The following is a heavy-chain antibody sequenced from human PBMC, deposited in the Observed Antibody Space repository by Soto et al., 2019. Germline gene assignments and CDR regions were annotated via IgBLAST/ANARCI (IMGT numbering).Heavy chain of an antibody. J-gene: IGHJ5*02. Sequence: QVQLQESGPGLVKPSQTLSLTCTVSGGSISSGGYYWSWIRQHPGKGLEWIGYIYYSGSTYYNPSLKSRVTISVDTSKNQCSLKLSSVTAADTAVYYCARDSVGYCSGGSCTRGDWFDPWGQGTLVTVSS. CDR2: IYYSGST. CDR1: GGSISSGGYY. CDR3: ARDSVGYCSGGSCTRGDWFDP. V-gene: IGHV4-31*03. D-gene: IGHD2-15*01.